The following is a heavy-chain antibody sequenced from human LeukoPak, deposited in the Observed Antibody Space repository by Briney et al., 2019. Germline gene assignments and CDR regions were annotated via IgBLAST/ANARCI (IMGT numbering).Heavy chain of an antibody. CDR3: AKKPPVNIVVVPAAIGGDY. CDR2: ISGSGGST. D-gene: IGHD2-2*02. J-gene: IGHJ4*02. V-gene: IGHV3-23*01. Sequence: PGGSLRLSCAASGFTFSSYAMSWVRQAPGKGLEWVSAISGSGGSTYYADSVKGRFTISRDNSKNTLYLQMNSLRAEDTAVYYCAKKPPVNIVVVPAAIGGDYWGQGTLVTVSS. CDR1: GFTFSSYA.